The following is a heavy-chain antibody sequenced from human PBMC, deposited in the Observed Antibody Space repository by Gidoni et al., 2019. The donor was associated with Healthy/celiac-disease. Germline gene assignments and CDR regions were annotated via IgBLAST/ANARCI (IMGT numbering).Heavy chain of an antibody. J-gene: IGHJ6*02. V-gene: IGHV3-30-3*01. CDR2: ISYDGSNK. Sequence: QVQLVESGGGVVQPGRSLRLSCAASGCTFSSYAMHWVRQAPGKGLEWVAVISYDGSNKYYADSVKGRFTISRDNSKNTLYLQMNSLRAEDTAVYYCARPWLVGYYYGMDVWGQGTTVTVSS. CDR1: GCTFSSYA. D-gene: IGHD6-19*01. CDR3: ARPWLVGYYYGMDV.